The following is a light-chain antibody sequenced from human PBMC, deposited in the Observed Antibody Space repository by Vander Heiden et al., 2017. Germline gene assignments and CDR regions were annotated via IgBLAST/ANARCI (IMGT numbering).Light chain of an antibody. J-gene: IGLJ3*02. V-gene: IGLV1-47*02. CDR3: AAWDDSLSGRV. Sequence: QSVLTHPPSASATPGQRVPISCSGSSSNIGSNYVYWYQQLPGTAPKLLIYSNNQRPSGVPDRFSGSKSGTSASLAISGLRSEDEADYYCAAWDDSLSGRVFGGGTKLTVL. CDR1: SSNIGSNY. CDR2: SNN.